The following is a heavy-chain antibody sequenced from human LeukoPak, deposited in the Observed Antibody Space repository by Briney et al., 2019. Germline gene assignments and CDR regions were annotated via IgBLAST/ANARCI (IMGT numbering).Heavy chain of an antibody. CDR3: ALVAGTPVTTNFDY. Sequence: SETLSLTCTVSGGSISSHYWSWIRQPPGKGLEWIGYLNYSGSTNYNPSLKSRVTISVDTSKNQFSLNLSSVTAADTAVYYCALVAGTPVTTNFDYWGQGTLVTVCS. CDR1: GGSISSHY. CDR2: LNYSGST. D-gene: IGHD2-15*01. J-gene: IGHJ4*02. V-gene: IGHV4-59*11.